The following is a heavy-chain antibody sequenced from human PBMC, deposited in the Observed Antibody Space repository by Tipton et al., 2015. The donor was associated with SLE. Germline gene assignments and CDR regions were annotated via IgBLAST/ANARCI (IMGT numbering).Heavy chain of an antibody. Sequence: TLSLTCTVSGVSISSSGYAWSWIRQPPGKGLEWIGYIYHSGSTYYNPSLKSRVTISVDRSKNQFSLKLSSVTAADTAVYYCASRILRDGLVRWGQGTLVTVSS. CDR1: GVSISSSGYA. CDR2: IYHSGST. CDR3: ASRILRDGLVR. J-gene: IGHJ4*02. V-gene: IGHV4-30-2*01. D-gene: IGHD5-24*01.